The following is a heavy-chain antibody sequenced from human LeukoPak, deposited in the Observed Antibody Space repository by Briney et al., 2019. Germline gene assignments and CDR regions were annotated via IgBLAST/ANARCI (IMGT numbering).Heavy chain of an antibody. CDR2: ISYDGSNK. D-gene: IGHD5-18*01. Sequence: GRSLRLSCAASGFTFSSSGMHWVRQAPGKGLQWVAVISYDGSNKYYTNSVKGRFTISRDNSKNTVYLQMNSLRAEDTAVYYCAKGTPGGTQLPSWAPYSFDYWGQGTLVTVSS. CDR1: GFTFSSSG. CDR3: AKGTPGGTQLPSWAPYSFDY. V-gene: IGHV3-30*18. J-gene: IGHJ4*02.